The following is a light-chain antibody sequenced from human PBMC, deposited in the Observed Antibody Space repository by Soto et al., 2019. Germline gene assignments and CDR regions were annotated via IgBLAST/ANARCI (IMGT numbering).Light chain of an antibody. Sequence: EIVLTQSPGTLSLSPGERATLSCRASQSIGGNYLAWYQQQPGRAPRLLMYGASRRATGIPDRFSGSASGTDFTLTISRLEPEDVAVYYCQHYDSSPWTFGRGTKVEIK. J-gene: IGKJ1*01. CDR2: GAS. V-gene: IGKV3-20*01. CDR3: QHYDSSPWT. CDR1: QSIGGNY.